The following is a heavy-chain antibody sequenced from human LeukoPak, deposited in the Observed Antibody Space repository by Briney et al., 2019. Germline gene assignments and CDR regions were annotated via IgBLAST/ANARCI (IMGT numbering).Heavy chain of an antibody. Sequence: GGSLRLSCTVSGFTVSSDSMGWVRQAPGKGLEWVSFIYSGGSTHYSDSVKGRFTISRDNSKNTLYLQMNSLRAEDTAVYYCARRAGAYSHPYDYWGQGTLVTVSS. J-gene: IGHJ4*02. V-gene: IGHV3-53*01. D-gene: IGHD4/OR15-4a*01. CDR2: IYSGGST. CDR3: ARRAGAYSHPYDY. CDR1: GFTVSSDS.